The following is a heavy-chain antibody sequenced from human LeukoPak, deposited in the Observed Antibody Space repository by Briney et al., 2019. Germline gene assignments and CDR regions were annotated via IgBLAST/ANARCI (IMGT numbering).Heavy chain of an antibody. CDR3: AKDQSCSGGSCYFDY. CDR1: GFTFSSYS. V-gene: IGHV3-23*01. Sequence: GGSLRLSCAASGFTFSSYSMNWVRQAPGKGLEWVSGISGSGGSSSGGSTYYADSVRGRFTISRDNSKNTLYLQMNSLRAEDTAVYYCAKDQSCSGGSCYFDYWGQGTLVTVSS. CDR2: ISGSGGSSSGGST. D-gene: IGHD2-15*01. J-gene: IGHJ4*02.